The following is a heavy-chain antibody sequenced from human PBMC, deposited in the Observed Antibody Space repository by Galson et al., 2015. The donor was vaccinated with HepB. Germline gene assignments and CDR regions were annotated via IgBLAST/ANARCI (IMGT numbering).Heavy chain of an antibody. CDR2: IIPIFGTA. J-gene: IGHJ1*01. Sequence: SVKVSCKASGGTFSSYAISWVRQAPGQGLEWMGGIIPIFGTANYAQKFQGRVTITADESTSTAYMELSSLRSEDTAVYYCASDYYDSSGYYYLRGGEYFQHWGQGTLVTVSS. CDR3: ASDYYDSSGYYYLRGGEYFQH. D-gene: IGHD3-22*01. V-gene: IGHV1-69*13. CDR1: GGTFSSYA.